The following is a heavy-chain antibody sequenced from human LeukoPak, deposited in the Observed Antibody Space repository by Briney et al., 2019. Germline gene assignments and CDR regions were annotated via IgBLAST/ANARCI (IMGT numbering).Heavy chain of an antibody. J-gene: IGHJ4*02. D-gene: IGHD3-22*01. CDR3: ARTDYYDKSIDY. Sequence: GGSLGLSCAASGFTFSSYSMNWVRQAPGKGLEWVSSISTGSSFIYYADSVKGRFTISRDIAKNSLYLQMNSLRAEDTAVYYCARTDYYDKSIDYWGQGTLVTVSS. V-gene: IGHV3-21*01. CDR2: ISTGSSFI. CDR1: GFTFSSYS.